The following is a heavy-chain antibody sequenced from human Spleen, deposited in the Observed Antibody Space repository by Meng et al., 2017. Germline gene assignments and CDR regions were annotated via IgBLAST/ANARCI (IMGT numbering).Heavy chain of an antibody. J-gene: IGHJ4*02. CDR1: GDSISGYF. CDR3: ARSRGDYPLYGAPGPVGYSDY. Sequence: QVQLQESGPGLVKPSETLSLTCAVSGDSISGYFWSWIRQPPGKGLEWIGYVFYTGSTKYNPSLKSRIALSIDTSKTHFSLKMTSVTAADTAMYYCARSRGDYPLYGAPGPVGYSDYWGQGILVTAPQ. V-gene: IGHV4-59*08. D-gene: IGHD4-17*01. CDR2: VFYTGST.